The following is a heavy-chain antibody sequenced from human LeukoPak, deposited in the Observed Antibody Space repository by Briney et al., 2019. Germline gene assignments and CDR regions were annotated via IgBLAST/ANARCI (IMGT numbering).Heavy chain of an antibody. D-gene: IGHD1-26*01. CDR1: GFTLSDHY. Sequence: GGSLRLSCAASGFTLSDHYMDWVRQAPGKGLEWVGRIRNKARSYTTEYAASVKGGFTISRDDSKISLDLQMNSLKTEDTAVYYCTRAGGNYSFEYWGQGTLVTVSP. V-gene: IGHV3-72*01. J-gene: IGHJ4*02. CDR3: TRAGGNYSFEY. CDR2: IRNKARSYTT.